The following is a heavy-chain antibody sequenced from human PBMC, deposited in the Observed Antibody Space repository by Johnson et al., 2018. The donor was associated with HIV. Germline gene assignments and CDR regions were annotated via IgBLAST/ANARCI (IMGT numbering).Heavy chain of an antibody. CDR2: IKQDESEK. J-gene: IGHJ3*02. CDR1: GFTFSDYW. V-gene: IGHV3-7*05. CDR3: AREGVGTTCPFDM. D-gene: IGHD1-26*01. Sequence: VQLVESGGGVVRPGGSLRLSCAASGFTFSDYWMSWVRQAPGKGLEWVANIKQDESEKYYVDSVKGRFSISRDNAKNSLYLQMNSLRAEDTAVYYCAREGVGTTCPFDMWGQGTMVTVSS.